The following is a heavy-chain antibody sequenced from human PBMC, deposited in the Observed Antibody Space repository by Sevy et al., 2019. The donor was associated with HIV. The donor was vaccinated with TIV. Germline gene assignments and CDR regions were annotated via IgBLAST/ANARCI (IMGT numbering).Heavy chain of an antibody. CDR1: GYSFTSYW. CDR2: IDPSDSYT. Sequence: GESLKISCKGSGYSFTSYWISWVRQMPGKGLEWRGRIDPSDSYTDYSPSFQGHVTISADKSISTAYLQWSTLKASDTAIYYCARHTPTTSFDPWGQGTLVTVSS. CDR3: ARHTPTTSFDP. D-gene: IGHD4-17*01. J-gene: IGHJ5*02. V-gene: IGHV5-10-1*01.